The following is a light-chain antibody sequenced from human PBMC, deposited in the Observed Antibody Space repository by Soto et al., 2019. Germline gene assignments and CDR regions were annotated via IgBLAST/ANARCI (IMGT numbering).Light chain of an antibody. Sequence: QSVLTQPPSASGTPGQRVTISCSGSSSNIGSNTVNWYQQLPGTAPKLLIYSNNQRPSGVPDRFSGSKSGTSASLAISGLQSEDDADYYCAACDDSLNGPVFGGATKLTVL. CDR2: SNN. J-gene: IGLJ3*02. V-gene: IGLV1-44*01. CDR3: AACDDSLNGPV. CDR1: SSNIGSNT.